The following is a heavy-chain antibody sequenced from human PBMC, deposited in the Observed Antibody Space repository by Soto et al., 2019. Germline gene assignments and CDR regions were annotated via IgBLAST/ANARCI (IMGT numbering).Heavy chain of an antibody. CDR2: IIPNFGTA. J-gene: IGHJ6*02. V-gene: IGHV1-69*13. D-gene: IGHD5-12*01. Sequence: SVKVSCKASGGTFSSYDINWVRQATGQGLEWMGWIIPNFGTANYAQKFQGRVTITADDSTSTAYMELSSLRSEDTAVYYCAAAGCGYSGYDYYYYYGMDVWGQGTTVTVSS. CDR1: GGTFSSYD. CDR3: AAAGCGYSGYDYYYYYGMDV.